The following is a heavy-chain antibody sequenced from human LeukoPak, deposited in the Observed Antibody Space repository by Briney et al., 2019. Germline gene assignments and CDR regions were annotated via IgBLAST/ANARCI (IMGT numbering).Heavy chain of an antibody. CDR1: GFTFSSYA. CDR2: ISYDGSNK. V-gene: IGHV3-30*04. J-gene: IGHJ4*02. D-gene: IGHD6-13*01. CDR3: ARDFDGTRAGSSLYDY. Sequence: GGSLRLSCAASGFTFSSYAMHWVRQAPGKGLEWVAVISYDGSNKYYADSVKGRFTISRDNSKNTLYLQMNGLRAEDTAVYYCARDFDGTRAGSSLYDYWGQGTLVTVSS.